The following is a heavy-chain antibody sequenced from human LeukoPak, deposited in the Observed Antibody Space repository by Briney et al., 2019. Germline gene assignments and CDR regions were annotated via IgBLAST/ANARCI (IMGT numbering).Heavy chain of an antibody. CDR2: ISSTSSYI. J-gene: IGHJ6*02. CDR3: ARDLESSSWYIYYGMDV. CDR1: GFTFSDYY. V-gene: IGHV3-11*06. Sequence: GGSLRLSCAASGFTFSDYYMSWIRQAPGKGLEWVSYISSTSSYINYADSVMGRFTISRDNAKNSLFLQMNSLRAEDTAVYYCARDLESSSWYIYYGMDVWGQGTTVTVSS. D-gene: IGHD6-13*01.